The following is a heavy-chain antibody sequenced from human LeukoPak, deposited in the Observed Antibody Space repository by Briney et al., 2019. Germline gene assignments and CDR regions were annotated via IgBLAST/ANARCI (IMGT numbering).Heavy chain of an antibody. CDR1: GYTFTSYD. CDR2: MNPNSGNT. J-gene: IGHJ4*02. Sequence: ASVKVSCKASGYTFTSYDINWVRQATGQGLEWMGWMNPNSGNTGYAQKFQGRVTMTRNTSISTAYMELSSLRSEDTAVYYCARGQFSIFGVVIRPSYFDYWGQGTLVTVSS. D-gene: IGHD3-3*01. CDR3: ARGQFSIFGVVIRPSYFDY. V-gene: IGHV1-8*01.